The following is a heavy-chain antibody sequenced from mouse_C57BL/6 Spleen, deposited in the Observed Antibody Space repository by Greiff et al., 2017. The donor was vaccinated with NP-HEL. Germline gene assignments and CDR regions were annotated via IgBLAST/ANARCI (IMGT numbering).Heavy chain of an antibody. J-gene: IGHJ3*01. Sequence: QVQLQQPGAELVRPGSSVKLSCKASGYTFTSYWMHWVKQRPIQGLEWIGNIDPSDSETHYNQKFKDKATLTVDKSSSTAYMQLSSLTSEDSAVYYCARGGYYGSPSFAYWGQGTLVTVSA. CDR1: GYTFTSYW. V-gene: IGHV1-52*01. D-gene: IGHD1-1*01. CDR2: IDPSDSET. CDR3: ARGGYYGSPSFAY.